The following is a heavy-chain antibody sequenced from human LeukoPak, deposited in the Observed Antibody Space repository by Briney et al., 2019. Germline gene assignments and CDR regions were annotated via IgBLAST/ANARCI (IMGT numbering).Heavy chain of an antibody. D-gene: IGHD4/OR15-4a*01. CDR1: GFTFSSYA. CDR3: AREINGALRSDY. J-gene: IGHJ4*02. CDR2: ISYDGSNK. V-gene: IGHV3-30-3*01. Sequence: HPGGSLRLSCAASGFTFSSYAMHWVRQAPGKGLEWVAVISYDGSNKYYADSVKGRFTISRDNSKNTLYLQMNSLRAEDTAVYYCAREINGALRSDYWGQGTLVIVSS.